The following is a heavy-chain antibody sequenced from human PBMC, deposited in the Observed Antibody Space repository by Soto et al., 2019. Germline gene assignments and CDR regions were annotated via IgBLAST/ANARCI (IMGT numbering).Heavy chain of an antibody. Sequence: SVKVSCKASGCTFSSYTISWVRQAPGQGLEWMGRIIPILGIANYAQKFQGRVTITADKSTSTAYMELSSLRSEDTAVYYCARASSGSYSVVYFDYWGQGTLVTVSS. V-gene: IGHV1-69*02. D-gene: IGHD1-26*01. CDR2: IIPILGIA. CDR1: GCTFSSYT. CDR3: ARASSGSYSVVYFDY. J-gene: IGHJ4*02.